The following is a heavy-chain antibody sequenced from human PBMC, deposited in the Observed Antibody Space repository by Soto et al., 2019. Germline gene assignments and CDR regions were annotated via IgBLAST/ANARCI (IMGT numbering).Heavy chain of an antibody. CDR1: GDTFRTSA. J-gene: IGHJ5*02. V-gene: IGHV1-69*12. CDR3: ARVVVADATHRLLGYFDP. Sequence: QVQLVQSGAEVKKPGSSVKVACKTSGDTFRTSAISWMRQAPGHGLEWLGAIIPIFDRANYAQKFQGRVTITADEFTTTVDMELSSPRSDDTAVYYCARVVVADATHRLLGYFDPWGQGVLVTVSS. D-gene: IGHD2-15*01. CDR2: IIPIFDRA.